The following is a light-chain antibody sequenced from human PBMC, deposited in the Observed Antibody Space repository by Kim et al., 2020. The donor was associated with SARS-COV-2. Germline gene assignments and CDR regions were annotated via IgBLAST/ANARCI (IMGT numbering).Light chain of an antibody. Sequence: EIVLTQSPGTLSLSPGERATLSCRASQSVSSSYLAWYQQKPGQAPRRLIYGASSRATGIPDRFSGSGSGTDFTLTISRLEPEDFAVYYCQQYGSSPDTFGQRTKLEI. CDR1: QSVSSSY. CDR2: GAS. V-gene: IGKV3-20*01. CDR3: QQYGSSPDT. J-gene: IGKJ2*01.